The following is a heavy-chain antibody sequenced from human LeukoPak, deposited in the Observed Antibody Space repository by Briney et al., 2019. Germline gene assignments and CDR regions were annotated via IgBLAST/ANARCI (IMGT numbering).Heavy chain of an antibody. J-gene: IGHJ5*02. CDR2: IYWDDDK. V-gene: IGHV2-5*02. CDR1: GFSLSTSGVG. Sequence: SGPTLVKPTRTLTLTCTFSGFSLSTSGVGVGWIRQPPGKALEWLALIYWDDDKRYSPSLKSRLTITKDTSKNQVVLTMTNMDPVDTATYYCAHEGEYYDFWSGYYNARWFDPWGQGTLVTVSS. D-gene: IGHD3-3*01. CDR3: AHEGEYYDFWSGYYNARWFDP.